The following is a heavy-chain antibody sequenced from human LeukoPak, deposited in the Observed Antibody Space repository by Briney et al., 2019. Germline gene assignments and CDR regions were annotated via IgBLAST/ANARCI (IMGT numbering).Heavy chain of an antibody. CDR2: IKAGNGDT. CDR1: GYIFTKYV. CDR3: ARDDCGDTCYPGGY. D-gene: IGHD2-21*01. V-gene: IGHV1-3*01. J-gene: IGHJ4*02. Sequence: ASVKVSCKASGYIFTKYVVHWVRQAPGQRPEWMGWIKAGNGDTKYPQSFQDRLTITRDTSASTVYMELSSLTSEDTALYYCARDDCGDTCYPGGYWGQGTLVTVSS.